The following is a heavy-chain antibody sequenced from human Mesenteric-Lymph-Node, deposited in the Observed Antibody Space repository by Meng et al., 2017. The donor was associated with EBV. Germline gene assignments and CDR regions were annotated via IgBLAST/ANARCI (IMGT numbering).Heavy chain of an antibody. V-gene: IGHV1-18*01. CDR3: ARTYSSTSHFDY. CDR1: GYIFSHYG. D-gene: IGHD6-6*01. CDR2: IYTFNDDT. Sequence: VQLVQAGGGMKKPGDSVKVSCKTSGYIFSHYGIDWVRQAPGLGLEWMGWIYTFNDDTIYAESFQDRVTLTTDTSTSTVYMELKSLRSDDTAVYYCARTYSSTSHFDYWGQGSLVTVSS. J-gene: IGHJ4*02.